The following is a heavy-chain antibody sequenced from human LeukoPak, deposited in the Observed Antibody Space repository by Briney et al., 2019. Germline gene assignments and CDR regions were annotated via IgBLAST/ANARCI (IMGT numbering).Heavy chain of an antibody. CDR2: LNHSGST. CDR3: AREGPLGKYYDY. V-gene: IGHV4-34*01. D-gene: IGHD3-16*01. Sequence: PETLSLTCTVYGGSFSGYYWSWIRQPPGKGLEWIGDLNHSGSTNYNPSLKSRVTISIDTSKNQFSLNLNSVTAADTAVYYCAREGPLGKYYDYWGPGTLVTVSS. CDR1: GGSFSGYY. J-gene: IGHJ4*02.